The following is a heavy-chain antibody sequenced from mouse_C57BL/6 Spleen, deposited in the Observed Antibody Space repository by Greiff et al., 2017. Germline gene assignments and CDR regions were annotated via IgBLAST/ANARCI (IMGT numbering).Heavy chain of an antibody. D-gene: IGHD2-4*01. CDR2: IWWDDDK. V-gene: IGHV8-8*01. CDR3: ARTERIYDYGRFAY. J-gene: IGHJ3*01. Sequence: QVTLNVSGPGLLQPSQSLSLSCSFSGFSLSTFGMGVGWLRQPSGKGLEWLAHIWWDDDKYYNSALKSRLTISKDTSKNQVFLKIASVDTADTATYYCARTERIYDYGRFAYWGQGTLVTVSA. CDR1: GFSLSTFGMG.